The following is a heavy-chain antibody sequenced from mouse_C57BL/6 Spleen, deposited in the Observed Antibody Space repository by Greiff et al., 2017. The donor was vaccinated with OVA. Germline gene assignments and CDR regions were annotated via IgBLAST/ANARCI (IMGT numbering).Heavy chain of an antibody. D-gene: IGHD1-1*01. CDR1: GYTFTSYW. CDR3: ARCYYGSSYGWYFDV. V-gene: IGHV1-52*01. CDR2: IDPSDSET. J-gene: IGHJ1*03. Sequence: VKLQQPGAELVRPGSSVKLSCKASGYTFTSYWMHWVKQRPIQGLEWIGNIDPSDSETHYNQKFKDKATLTVDKSSSTAYMQLSSLTSEDSAVYYCARCYYGSSYGWYFDVWGTGTTVTVSS.